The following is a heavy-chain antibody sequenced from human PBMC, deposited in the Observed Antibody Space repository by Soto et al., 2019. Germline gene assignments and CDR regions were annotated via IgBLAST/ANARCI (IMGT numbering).Heavy chain of an antibody. CDR1: GGSISSSSYY. D-gene: IGHD2-2*03. CDR2: LHYSGGT. V-gene: IGHV4-39*01. Sequence: QLQLQESGPGLVKPSETLSLTCTVSGGSISSSSYYWGWIRQPPGKGLEWIGSLHYSGGTYYNPSLKSRFTISVDTSKSQFSLRLSSVTAADTAVYYCARQQTGYCSSTSCYQIDYWGQGTLVTVSS. CDR3: ARQQTGYCSSTSCYQIDY. J-gene: IGHJ4*02.